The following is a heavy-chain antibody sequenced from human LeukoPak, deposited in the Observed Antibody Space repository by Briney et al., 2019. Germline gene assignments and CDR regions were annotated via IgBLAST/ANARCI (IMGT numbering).Heavy chain of an antibody. CDR1: GYSFTSYW. J-gene: IGHJ4*02. CDR2: IYPGDSDT. Sequence: GESLKISCKGSGYSFTSYWIGWVRQMPGKGLEWMGIIYPGDSDTRYSPSFQGQVTISADKSISTAYLQWSSLKASDTAMYNCARLGRRGYRYGVLGDFDYWGQGTLVTVSS. V-gene: IGHV5-51*01. D-gene: IGHD5-18*01. CDR3: ARLGRRGYRYGVLGDFDY.